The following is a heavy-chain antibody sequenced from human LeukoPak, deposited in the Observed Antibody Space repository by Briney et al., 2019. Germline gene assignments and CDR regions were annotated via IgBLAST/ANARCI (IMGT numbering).Heavy chain of an antibody. CDR1: GFTFSSYG. CDR2: IVPSGGTT. J-gene: IGHJ6*03. V-gene: IGHV3-23*01. Sequence: TGGSLRLSCAASGFTFSSYGMNWVRQPPGKGLEWVSGIVPSGGTTYYADSVKGRFTGSRDNSKNTLYLQMNSLRADDTAVYYCARGPMVRGPLYYYYYYMDVWAKGPRSPSP. CDR3: ARGPMVRGPLYYYYYYMDV. D-gene: IGHD3-10*01.